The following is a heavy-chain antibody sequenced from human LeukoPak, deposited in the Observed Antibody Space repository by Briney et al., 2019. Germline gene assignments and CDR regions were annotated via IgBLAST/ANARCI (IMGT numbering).Heavy chain of an antibody. CDR3: ASWGSDYYYYMDV. V-gene: IGHV1-8*03. CDR1: GYTFTSYG. J-gene: IGHJ6*03. Sequence: ASVKVSCKASGYTFTSYGINWVRQAPGQGLEWMGWMNPNSGNTGYAQKFQGRVTITRNTSISTAYMELSSLRSEDTAVYYCASWGSDYYYYMDVWGKGTTVTVSS. D-gene: IGHD3-16*01. CDR2: MNPNSGNT.